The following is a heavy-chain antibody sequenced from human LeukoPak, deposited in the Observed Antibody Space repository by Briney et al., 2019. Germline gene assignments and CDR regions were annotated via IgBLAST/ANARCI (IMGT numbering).Heavy chain of an antibody. Sequence: GGSLRLSCAASGFTFSSYAMSWVRQAPGKGLVWVSRIRGDGSMTNYADSVKGRFTISRDNAKNTLYLQMNSLRLEDTAVYYCARENLAAAADYWGQGTVVTVSS. V-gene: IGHV3-74*01. CDR2: IRGDGSMT. J-gene: IGHJ4*02. CDR1: GFTFSSYA. CDR3: ARENLAAAADY. D-gene: IGHD6-25*01.